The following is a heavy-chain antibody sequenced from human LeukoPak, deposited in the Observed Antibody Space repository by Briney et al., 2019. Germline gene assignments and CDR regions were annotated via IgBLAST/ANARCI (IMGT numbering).Heavy chain of an antibody. CDR3: AKDPNRYCGGDCYSDY. D-gene: IGHD2-21*01. J-gene: IGHJ4*02. Sequence: GGSLRLSCAASGFTFSTYAMSWVRQAPGKGLEWVSAISGTGGRTYYADYVKGRFAISRDNSKNTLYLQMNSLRAEDTAIFYCAKDPNRYCGGDCYSDYWGQGTLVTVSS. V-gene: IGHV3-23*01. CDR2: ISGTGGRT. CDR1: GFTFSTYA.